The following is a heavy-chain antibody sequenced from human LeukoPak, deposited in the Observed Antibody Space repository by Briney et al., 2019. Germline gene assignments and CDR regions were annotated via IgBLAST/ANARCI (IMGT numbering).Heavy chain of an antibody. Sequence: GGSLRLSCEASGFTFSYYAMIWVRQAPGKGLEWVSAISTAATQYADSVKGRFTISRDNSKNTLYLQMNGLRAEDTAVYYCARDPNGDYIGAFEFWGQGTMVTVSS. J-gene: IGHJ3*01. CDR1: GFTFSYYA. CDR2: ISTAAT. CDR3: ARDPNGDYIGAFEF. V-gene: IGHV3-23*01. D-gene: IGHD4-17*01.